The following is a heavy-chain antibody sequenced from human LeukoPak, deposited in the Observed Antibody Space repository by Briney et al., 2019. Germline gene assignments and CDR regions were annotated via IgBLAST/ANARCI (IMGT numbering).Heavy chain of an antibody. V-gene: IGHV3-33*06. CDR3: AKDSGSYYDY. J-gene: IGHJ4*02. CDR1: GFTFSSYG. CDR2: IWYDGSNK. D-gene: IGHD1-26*01. Sequence: GGSLRLSCAASGFTFSSYGMHWVRQAPGKGLEWVAVIWYDGSNKYYADSVKGRFTISRDNSKNTLYLQMNSPRAEDTAVYCCAKDSGSYYDYWGQGTLVTVSS.